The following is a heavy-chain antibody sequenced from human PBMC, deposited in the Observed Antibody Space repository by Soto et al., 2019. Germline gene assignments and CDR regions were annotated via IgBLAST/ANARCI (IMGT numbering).Heavy chain of an antibody. CDR1: GGSISSSSYY. CDR2: IYYGGSA. CDR3: AKTYSSGWYYWYFDL. J-gene: IGHJ2*01. D-gene: IGHD6-19*01. V-gene: IGHV4-39*01. Sequence: QLQLQESGPGLVKPSETLSLTCTVSGGSISSSSYYWGWIRQPPGKGLEWIGIIYYGGSAYYNPSLTSRVTISVDTSKNQFSLRLTSVTAADTAVYYCAKTYSSGWYYWYFDLWGRGTLVTVSS.